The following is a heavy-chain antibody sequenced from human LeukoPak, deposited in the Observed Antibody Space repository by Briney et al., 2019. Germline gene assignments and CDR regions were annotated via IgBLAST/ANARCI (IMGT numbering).Heavy chain of an antibody. CDR1: GGSVSSGSYY. CDR2: IYYSGST. J-gene: IGHJ6*02. D-gene: IGHD3-3*01. Sequence: SETLSLTCTVSGGSVSSGSYYWSWIPQPPGKGLEWIGYIYYSGSTNYNPSLKSRVTISVDTSKNQSSLKLSSVTAADTAVYYCARWYYDFWSGPTGGMDVWGQGTTVTVSS. V-gene: IGHV4-61*01. CDR3: ARWYYDFWSGPTGGMDV.